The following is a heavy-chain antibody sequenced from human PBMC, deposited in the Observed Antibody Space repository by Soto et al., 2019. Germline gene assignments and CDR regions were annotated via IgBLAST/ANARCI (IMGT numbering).Heavy chain of an antibody. CDR2: ISSSGSTI. D-gene: IGHD2-15*01. CDR1: GFTFSDYY. Sequence: GGSLRLSCAASGFTFSDYYMSWIRQAPGKGLEWVSYISSSGSTIYYADSVKGRFTISRDKAKNSLYLQMNSLRAEDTAVYYCARAGLVVAPKRIYYYYYMDVWGKGTTVTVSS. CDR3: ARAGLVVAPKRIYYYYYMDV. V-gene: IGHV3-11*01. J-gene: IGHJ6*03.